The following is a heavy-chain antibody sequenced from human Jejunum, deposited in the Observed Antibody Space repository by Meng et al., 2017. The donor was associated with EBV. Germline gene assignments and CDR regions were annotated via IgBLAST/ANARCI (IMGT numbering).Heavy chain of an antibody. J-gene: IGHJ4*02. CDR3: ARVRSPVTPDY. Sequence: QEQLVQSGAEVXXXXXSVKVSCKASGYTFTAYFIHLGRQAPGQGLEWVGQIKTYTGVTHYAQNSQGRVTMTRDTSISTAYMELSRLTSDDTAVYYCARVRSPVTPDYWGQGTLVTVSS. CDR1: GYTFTAYF. V-gene: IGHV1-2*06. D-gene: IGHD4-17*01. CDR2: IKTYTGVT.